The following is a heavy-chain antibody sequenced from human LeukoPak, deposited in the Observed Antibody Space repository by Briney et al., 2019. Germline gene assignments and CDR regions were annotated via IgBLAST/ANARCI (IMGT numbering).Heavy chain of an antibody. CDR2: ISGSGGST. Sequence: PGGSLRLSYAASGFTFSSYAMSWVRQAPGKGLEWVSAISGSGGSTYYADSVKGRFTISRDNSKNTLYLQMNSLRAEDTAVYYCANPAVGGWLLNYFDYWGQGTLVTVSS. CDR1: GFTFSSYA. D-gene: IGHD3-22*01. V-gene: IGHV3-23*01. J-gene: IGHJ4*02. CDR3: ANPAVGGWLLNYFDY.